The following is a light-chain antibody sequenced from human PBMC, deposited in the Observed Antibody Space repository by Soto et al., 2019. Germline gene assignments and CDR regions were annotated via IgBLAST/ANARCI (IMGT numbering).Light chain of an antibody. Sequence: QSALTQPPSASGSPGQSVTISYTGTKSDIGVYDFVSWYQHHPGKAPRLIIYEVVQRPSGVPDRFSGSRSGNTASLTVSGLQAADEADYFCKSYAGSNTYVFGSGTKVTAL. CDR3: KSYAGSNTYV. CDR2: EVV. CDR1: KSDIGVYDF. J-gene: IGLJ1*01. V-gene: IGLV2-8*01.